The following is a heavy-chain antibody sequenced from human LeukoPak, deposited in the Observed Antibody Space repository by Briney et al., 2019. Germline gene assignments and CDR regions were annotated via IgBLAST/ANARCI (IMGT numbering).Heavy chain of an antibody. D-gene: IGHD2-2*01. CDR3: AKVRGFGLVPNDY. V-gene: IGHV3-23*01. J-gene: IGHJ4*02. Sequence: GRSLRLSCAASGFTFNDYAMSWARQASGNGQDWLSSISGGAANSWYADSVKGRFTISRDKSKNTLYLQMKSLRAEDTALYYCAKVRGFGLVPNDYWGQGALVVVSS. CDR1: GFTFNDYA. CDR2: ISGGAANS.